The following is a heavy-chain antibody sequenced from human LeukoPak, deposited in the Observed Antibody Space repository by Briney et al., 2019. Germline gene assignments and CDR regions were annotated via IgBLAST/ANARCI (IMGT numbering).Heavy chain of an antibody. J-gene: IGHJ4*02. Sequence: GGSLRLSCAASGFTFSSYSMNWVRQAPGKGLEWVSSISSSSSYIYYADSVKGRFTISRDNAKNSLYLQMNSLRAEDTAVYYCARGEHGSSWSPYYFDYWGQGTPVTVSS. D-gene: IGHD6-13*01. CDR1: GFTFSSYS. CDR2: ISSSSSYI. V-gene: IGHV3-21*01. CDR3: ARGEHGSSWSPYYFDY.